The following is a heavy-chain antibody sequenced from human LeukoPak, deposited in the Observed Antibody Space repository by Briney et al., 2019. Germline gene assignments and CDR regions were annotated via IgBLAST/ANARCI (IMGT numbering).Heavy chain of an antibody. CDR2: ISGSGGST. Sequence: GGSLRLSCAASGFTFSNYAMSWVRQAPGKGLEWVSAISGSGGSTYYADSVKGRFTTSRDSSKNTLYLQMNSLRAEDTAVYYCAKGPLTEVAGTTWDYWGQGTLVTVSS. V-gene: IGHV3-23*01. D-gene: IGHD6-19*01. CDR1: GFTFSNYA. CDR3: AKGPLTEVAGTTWDY. J-gene: IGHJ4*02.